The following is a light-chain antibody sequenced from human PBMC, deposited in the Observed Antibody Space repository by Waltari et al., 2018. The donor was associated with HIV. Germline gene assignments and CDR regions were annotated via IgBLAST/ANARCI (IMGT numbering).Light chain of an antibody. Sequence: DIVMTQTPLSSPVTLGQPASIPCRSSQSLVHSAGNTYLSWLQQRPGQPPRLLIYKLSNRFSGVPDRFSGSGAGTDFTLRISRVEAEDVGFYYCMQATQFPYSFGQGTKLEIK. CDR3: MQATQFPYS. CDR1: QSLVHSAGNTY. CDR2: KLS. J-gene: IGKJ2*03. V-gene: IGKV2-24*01.